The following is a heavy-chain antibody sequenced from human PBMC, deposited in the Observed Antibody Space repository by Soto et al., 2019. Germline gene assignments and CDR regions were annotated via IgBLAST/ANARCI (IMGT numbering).Heavy chain of an antibody. Sequence: PSEALSLTCTVPGCSISSSSYYWGWVRQPPGKGLEWIGSIYYSGSTYYNPSLKSRVTISVDTSKNQFSLKLSSVTAADTAVYYCAEHLSGVVPYIQHWGQGTLVTVS. CDR2: IYYSGST. D-gene: IGHD3-22*01. J-gene: IGHJ1*01. CDR3: AEHLSGVVPYIQH. V-gene: IGHV4-39*01. CDR1: GCSISSSSYY.